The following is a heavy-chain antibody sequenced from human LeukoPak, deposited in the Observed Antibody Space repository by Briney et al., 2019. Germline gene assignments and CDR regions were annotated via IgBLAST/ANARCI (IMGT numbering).Heavy chain of an antibody. CDR2: IYHSGST. J-gene: IGHJ4*02. V-gene: IGHV4-30-2*01. Sequence: SETLSLTCAVSGGSISSGGYSWSWIRQPPGKGLEWIGYIYHSGSTYYNPSLKSRVTISVDRSKNQFSLKLSSVTAADTAVYYCARGSRSSGYPFDYWGQGTLVTVSS. CDR1: GGSISSGGYS. CDR3: ARGSRSSGYPFDY. D-gene: IGHD3-22*01.